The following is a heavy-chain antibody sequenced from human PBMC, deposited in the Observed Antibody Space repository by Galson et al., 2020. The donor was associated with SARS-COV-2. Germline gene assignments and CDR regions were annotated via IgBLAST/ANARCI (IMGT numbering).Heavy chain of an antibody. CDR2: ISYDGSNK. CDR3: ARVYSGSYRGYFDY. D-gene: IGHD1-26*01. J-gene: IGHJ4*02. CDR1: GFTFSSYA. V-gene: IGHV3-30-3*01. Sequence: TRGSLRLSCAASGFTFSSYAMHWVRQAPGKGLEWVAVISYDGSNKYYADSVKGRFTISRDNSKNTLYLQMNSLRAEDTAVYYCARVYSGSYRGYFDYWGLGTLVTVSS.